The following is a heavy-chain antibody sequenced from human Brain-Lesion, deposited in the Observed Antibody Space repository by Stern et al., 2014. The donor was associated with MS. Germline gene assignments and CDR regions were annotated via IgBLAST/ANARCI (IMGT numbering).Heavy chain of an antibody. V-gene: IGHV4-4*02. CDR2: SDHSGST. J-gene: IGHJ4*02. CDR3: ARFPASRPHVFDS. D-gene: IGHD6-13*01. Sequence: QVQLEESGPGLVKPSGTLSLTCAVSGGSISSSNWWSWVRQSPGKGLEWIGESDHSGSTIYTPSPRVRFTVSVDNPKTRFSLTLGSVTAADTAVYFCARFPASRPHVFDSWGQGTLVTVSS. CDR1: GGSISSSNW.